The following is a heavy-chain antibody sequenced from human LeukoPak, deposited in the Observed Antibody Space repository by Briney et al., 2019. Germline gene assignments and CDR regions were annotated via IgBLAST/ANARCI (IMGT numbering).Heavy chain of an antibody. CDR1: GFTFSSYG. J-gene: IGHJ4*02. Sequence: GGSLRLSCAASGFTFSSYGMHWVRQAPGKGLEWVAVISYDGSNKYYADSVKGRFTISRDNSKNTLYLQMNSLRAEDTAVYYCAKDQEGAHVHYDILPPGDYWGQGTLVTVSS. CDR3: AKDQEGAHVHYDILPPGDY. CDR2: ISYDGSNK. D-gene: IGHD3-9*01. V-gene: IGHV3-30*18.